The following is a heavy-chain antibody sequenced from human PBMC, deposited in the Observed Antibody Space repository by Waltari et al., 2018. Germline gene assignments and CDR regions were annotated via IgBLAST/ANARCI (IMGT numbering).Heavy chain of an antibody. V-gene: IGHV4-38-2*01. Sequence: QVQLQESGPGLVKPSETLSLTCSVSGYSISSGYWWGWIRQPPGKGLEWIASIYYTSGYTQYTPPLRSRVTISSDTSKNQFSLRLTSVTAADTAVYYCANNEWGLPVSWGQGTLVTVSS. CDR1: GYSISSGYW. J-gene: IGHJ5*02. CDR3: ANNEWGLPVS. D-gene: IGHD1-26*01. CDR2: IYYTSGYT.